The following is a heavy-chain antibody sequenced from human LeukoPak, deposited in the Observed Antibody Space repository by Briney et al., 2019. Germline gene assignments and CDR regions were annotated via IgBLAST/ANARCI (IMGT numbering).Heavy chain of an antibody. CDR2: IDSDGSTT. D-gene: IGHD6-19*01. CDR3: VRSRDSSGWYPFQY. V-gene: IGHV3-74*01. Sequence: GGSLRLSCTASGVTFSSYAMHWVRQAPGKGLVWVSRIDSDGSTTNYADSVKGRFTISRDNAKNTLCLQVNSLRAEDTAVYYCVRSRDSSGWYPFQYWGQGTLVIVSS. CDR1: GVTFSSYA. J-gene: IGHJ1*01.